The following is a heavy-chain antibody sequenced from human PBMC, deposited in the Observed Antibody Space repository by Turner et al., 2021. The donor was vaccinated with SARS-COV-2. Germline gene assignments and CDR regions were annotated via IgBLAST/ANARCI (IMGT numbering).Heavy chain of an antibody. V-gene: IGHV3-33*01. CDR1: GFTFSSYG. CDR3: ARDPFSVTSGYGDYFY. Sequence: QVQLVESGGGVVQPGRSLRLSCAASGFTFSSYGMHWVRQAPGKGLEWVAIIWYDGTNKYYADSVKGRFTISRDNSKNTLYLKMNSLRAEDTAVYYCARDPFSVTSGYGDYFYWGQGTLVTVSS. CDR2: IWYDGTNK. J-gene: IGHJ4*02. D-gene: IGHD4-17*01.